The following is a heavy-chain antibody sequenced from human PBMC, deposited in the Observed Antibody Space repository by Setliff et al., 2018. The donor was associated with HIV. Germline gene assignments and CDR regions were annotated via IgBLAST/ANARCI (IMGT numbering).Heavy chain of an antibody. V-gene: IGHV5-51*01. CDR1: GYKFTDYW. CDR3: ARPQYHQSSDAFDI. J-gene: IGHJ3*02. CDR2: IYGDGSDP. Sequence: PGESLKISCKGFGYKFTDYWVGWVRQMPGEGLEWMGVIYGDGSDPGYSPSFQGQVTISVGKSINTAYLRWTSLKASDTALYYCARPQYHQSSDAFDIWGQGTMVTVSS.